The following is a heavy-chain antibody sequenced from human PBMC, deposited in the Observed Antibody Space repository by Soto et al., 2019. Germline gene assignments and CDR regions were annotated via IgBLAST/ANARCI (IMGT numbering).Heavy chain of an antibody. V-gene: IGHV4-59*08. Sequence: PSETLSLTCTVTVASVINDYWNWIRQPPGKCLEWIGYIYYSGSTNXXPSLKSRVXISVDTSKNQFXLKLSXFTSAGTAVVYCARQQWLVLNAFDIWRQGTMVTVS. J-gene: IGHJ3*02. CDR2: IYYSGST. CDR1: VASVINDY. CDR3: ARQQWLVLNAFDI. D-gene: IGHD6-19*01.